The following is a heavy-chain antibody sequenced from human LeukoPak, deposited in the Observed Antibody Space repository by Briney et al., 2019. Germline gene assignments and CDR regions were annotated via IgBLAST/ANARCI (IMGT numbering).Heavy chain of an antibody. CDR3: AKDGPSYNILTGFRRTSAYYFDY. V-gene: IGHV3-23*01. CDR1: RFTFSSYG. CDR2: ISSSGGST. J-gene: IGHJ4*02. Sequence: PGGTLRLSCAASRFTFSSYGMSWVRQAPGKGLEWVSGISSSGGSTYYADSVKGRFTISRDNSKNTLFLQMHSLRVDDTAVYYCAKDGPSYNILTGFRRTSAYYFDYWGQGTLVTVSS. D-gene: IGHD3-9*01.